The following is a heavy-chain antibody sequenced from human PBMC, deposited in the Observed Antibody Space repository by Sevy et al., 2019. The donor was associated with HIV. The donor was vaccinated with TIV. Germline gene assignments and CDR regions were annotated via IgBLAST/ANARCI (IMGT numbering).Heavy chain of an antibody. J-gene: IGHJ4*02. V-gene: IGHV3-30*18. D-gene: IGHD3-3*01. CDR3: AKDRRGGYDFWSGSRRSGFDY. CDR2: ISYDGSNK. Sequence: GGSLRLSCAASGFTFSSYGMHWVRQAPGKGLEWVAVISYDGSNKYYAYSVKGRFTISRDNSKNTLYLQMNSLRAEDTAVYYCAKDRRGGYDFWSGSRRSGFDYWGQGTLVTVSS. CDR1: GFTFSSYG.